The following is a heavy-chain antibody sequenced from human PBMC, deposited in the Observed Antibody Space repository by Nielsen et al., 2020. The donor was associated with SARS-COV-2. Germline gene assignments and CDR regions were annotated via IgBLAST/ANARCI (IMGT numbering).Heavy chain of an antibody. D-gene: IGHD2-8*01. CDR1: GGSISSGGYY. Sequence: SETLSLTCTVSGGSISSGGYYWSWIRQPPGKGLEWIGYIYYSGSTYYNPSLKSRVTTSVDTSRNQFSLKLSSVTAADTAVYYCASTYCTNGVCYRTYGMAVWGQGTTVTVSS. J-gene: IGHJ6*02. V-gene: IGHV4-30-4*08. CDR3: ASTYCTNGVCYRTYGMAV. CDR2: IYYSGST.